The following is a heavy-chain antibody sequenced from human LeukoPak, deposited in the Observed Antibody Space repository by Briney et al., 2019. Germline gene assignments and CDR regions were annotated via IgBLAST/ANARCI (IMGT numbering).Heavy chain of an antibody. V-gene: IGHV3-21*01. CDR1: GFTFSSYS. CDR3: ARALYGYYGMDV. J-gene: IGHJ6*02. Sequence: KPGGSLRLSCAASGFTFSSYSMNWVRQAPGKGLEWVSSISSSSSYIYYADSVKGRFTISRDNAKNSLYLQMNSLRAEDTAVYYCARALYGYYGMDVWGQGTTVTVSS. CDR2: ISSSSSYI. D-gene: IGHD2-2*02.